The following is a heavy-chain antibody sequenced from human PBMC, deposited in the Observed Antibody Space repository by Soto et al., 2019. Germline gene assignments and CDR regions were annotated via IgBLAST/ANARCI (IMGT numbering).Heavy chain of an antibody. CDR1: VFTFSSYA. CDR3: AREAYYFDY. J-gene: IGHJ4*02. Sequence: HPGGFLRLSCAASVFTFSSYAVHWVRQAPGKGLEWVAVISYDGSNKYYADSVKGRFTISRDTSKNTLYLQMNSLRAEDTAVYYSAREAYYFDYWGQGTLVTVSS. V-gene: IGHV3-30*14. CDR2: ISYDGSNK.